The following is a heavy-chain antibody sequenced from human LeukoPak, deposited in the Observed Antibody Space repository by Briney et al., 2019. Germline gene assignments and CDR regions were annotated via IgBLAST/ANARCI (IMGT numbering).Heavy chain of an antibody. CDR3: AREALIEEFYYYMDV. V-gene: IGHV4-4*07. J-gene: IGHJ6*03. Sequence: SETLSLTCTVSGVSISSYYWSWIRQPAGKGLEWIGRIFTSGGTNYNPPLKSRLTMSVDTSKNQFSLKLSSVTAADTAVYYCAREALIEEFYYYMDVWGKGTTVTVSS. CDR2: IFTSGGT. CDR1: GVSISSYY. D-gene: IGHD2/OR15-2a*01.